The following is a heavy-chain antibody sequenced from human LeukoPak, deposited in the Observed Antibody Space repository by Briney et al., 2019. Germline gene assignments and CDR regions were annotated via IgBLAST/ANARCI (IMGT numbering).Heavy chain of an antibody. CDR1: GFTFSSYG. CDR3: AKILVVVPAEHYFDY. V-gene: IGHV3-30*02. J-gene: IGHJ4*02. Sequence: GGSLRLSCAASGFTFSSYGMHWVRQAPGKGLEWVSFIRYDGSNKYYADSVKGRFTISRDNSKNTLYLQMNSLRAEDTAVYYCAKILVVVPAEHYFDYWGQGTLVTVSS. CDR2: IRYDGSNK. D-gene: IGHD2-2*01.